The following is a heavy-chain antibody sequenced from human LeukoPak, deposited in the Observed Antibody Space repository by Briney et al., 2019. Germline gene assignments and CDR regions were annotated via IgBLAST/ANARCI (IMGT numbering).Heavy chain of an antibody. J-gene: IGHJ4*02. CDR2: IYHSGST. V-gene: IGHV4-38-2*02. Sequence: PSETLSLTCSVSGYSISSGYYWGWIRQPPGKGLEWIGSIYHSGSTYYNPSLKSRVTISVDTSKNQFSLKLSSVTAADTAVYHCARDSWVDYWGQGTLVTVSS. D-gene: IGHD1-26*01. CDR3: ARDSWVDY. CDR1: GYSISSGYY.